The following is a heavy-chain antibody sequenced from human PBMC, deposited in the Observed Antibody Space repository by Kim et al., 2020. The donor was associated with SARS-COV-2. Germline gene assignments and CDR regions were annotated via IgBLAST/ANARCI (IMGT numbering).Heavy chain of an antibody. Sequence: GGSLRLSCAASGSTFSSYAMSWVRQAPGKGLEWVSAISGSGGSTYYADSVKGRFTISRDNSKNTLYLQMNSLRAEDTAVYYCAKGTGGFVWYFDLWGRGTLVTVSS. V-gene: IGHV3-23*01. J-gene: IGHJ2*01. CDR3: AKGTGGFVWYFDL. CDR2: ISGSGGST. D-gene: IGHD3-10*01. CDR1: GSTFSSYA.